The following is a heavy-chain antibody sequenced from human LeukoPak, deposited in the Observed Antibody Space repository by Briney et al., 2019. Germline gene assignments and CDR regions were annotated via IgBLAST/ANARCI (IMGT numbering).Heavy chain of an antibody. Sequence: GASLRLSCAASGFTLSTYWMHWVRQGPGKALVWVARIDIDGRIITHADSVEGRFTISRDNAKNTVYLQMNDLRDEDTATYYCVRGLGDYWGQGTLVTVSS. J-gene: IGHJ4*02. V-gene: IGHV3-74*03. D-gene: IGHD3-16*01. CDR3: VRGLGDY. CDR1: GFTLSTYW. CDR2: IDIDGRII.